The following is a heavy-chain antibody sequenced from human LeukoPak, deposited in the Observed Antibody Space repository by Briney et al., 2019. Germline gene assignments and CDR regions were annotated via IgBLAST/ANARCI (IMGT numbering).Heavy chain of an antibody. D-gene: IGHD1-26*01. CDR3: ARHVGLGSSTSRFDY. J-gene: IGHJ4*02. CDR1: GGSISSYY. Sequence: SETLSLTCTVSGGSISSYYWSWIRQPPGKGLEWIGYIYYSGSTNYNPSLKSRVTMSVDTSKNQFSLKLSSVTAADTALYYCARHVGLGSSTSRFDYWGQGTLVTVSS. CDR2: IYYSGST. V-gene: IGHV4-59*08.